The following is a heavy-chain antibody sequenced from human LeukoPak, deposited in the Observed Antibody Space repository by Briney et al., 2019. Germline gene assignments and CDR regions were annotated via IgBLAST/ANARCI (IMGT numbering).Heavy chain of an antibody. CDR2: IFHSGST. CDR1: GYSISSGFY. Sequence: PSETLSLTCSVSGYSISSGFYWGWIRQPPGKGLEWIGSIFHSGSTYYNPSLKSRVTISVDTSKNQFSLKLSSVTAADTAVYYCAGANYYDSSGYSRGAFDIWGQGTMVTVSS. CDR3: AGANYYDSSGYSRGAFDI. J-gene: IGHJ3*02. V-gene: IGHV4-38-2*02. D-gene: IGHD3-22*01.